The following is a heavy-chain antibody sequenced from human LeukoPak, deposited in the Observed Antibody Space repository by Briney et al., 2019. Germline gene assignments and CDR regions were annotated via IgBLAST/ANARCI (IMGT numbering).Heavy chain of an antibody. CDR1: GGSITSGDYY. D-gene: IGHD5-18*01. Sequence: SETLSLTCTVSGGSITSGDYYWSWIRQHPGKGLEWIGSISRTGITYYNPSLKSRLTISGDTSKNQFSLKLSSATAADTAVCYCARDGGYNYGPFDCWGQGTLVTVSS. J-gene: IGHJ4*02. CDR2: ISRTGIT. V-gene: IGHV4-31*03. CDR3: ARDGGYNYGPFDC.